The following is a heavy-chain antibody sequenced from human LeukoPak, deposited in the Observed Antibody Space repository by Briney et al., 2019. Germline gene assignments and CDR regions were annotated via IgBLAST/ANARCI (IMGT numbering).Heavy chain of an antibody. D-gene: IGHD2-15*01. CDR3: ATQVAATGLGWFDP. Sequence: ASVNLSCKASGYTFTSYYMHWVRQAPGQGLEWMGIINPSGGSTSYAQKFQGRVTMTRDTSTSTVYMELSSLRSEDTAVYYCATQVAATGLGWFDPWGQGTLVTVSS. J-gene: IGHJ5*02. CDR1: GYTFTSYY. V-gene: IGHV1-46*01. CDR2: INPSGGST.